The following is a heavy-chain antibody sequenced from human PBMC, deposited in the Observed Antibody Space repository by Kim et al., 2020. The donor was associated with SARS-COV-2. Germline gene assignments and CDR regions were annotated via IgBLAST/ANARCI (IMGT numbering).Heavy chain of an antibody. V-gene: IGHV4-61*01. Sequence: SETLSLTCSVSGGSVNSGSYYWSWIRQPPGKGLEWIGYIYYSGSTNYNPSLKSRVTISVDTSKNQFSLKLSSVSAADTAVYYCARGGYSKNAFEIWGQGTMVTVSS. J-gene: IGHJ3*02. D-gene: IGHD6-13*01. CDR3: ARGGYSKNAFEI. CDR2: IYYSGST. CDR1: GGSVNSGSYY.